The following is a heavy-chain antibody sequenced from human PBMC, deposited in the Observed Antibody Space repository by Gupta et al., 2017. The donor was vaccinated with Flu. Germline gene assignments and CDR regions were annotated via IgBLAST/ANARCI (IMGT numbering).Heavy chain of an antibody. V-gene: IGHV4-39*01. CDR2: IYYSGST. CDR3: ARAESSIMITFGGVIATDAFDI. Sequence: VSGGSISSSSYYWGWIRQPPGKGLEWIGSIYYSGSTYYNPSLKSRVTISVDTSKNQFSLKLSSVTAADTAVYYCARAESSIMITFGGVIATDAFDIWGQGTMVTVSS. CDR1: GGSISSSSYY. J-gene: IGHJ3*02. D-gene: IGHD3-16*02.